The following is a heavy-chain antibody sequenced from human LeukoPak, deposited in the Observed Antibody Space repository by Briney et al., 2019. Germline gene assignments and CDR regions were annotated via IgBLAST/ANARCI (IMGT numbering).Heavy chain of an antibody. J-gene: IGHJ4*02. CDR1: GGSISSSNYH. CDR3: AGEYSSSAGH. V-gene: IGHV4-39*01. D-gene: IGHD6-6*01. Sequence: SETLSRTCTVSGGSISSSNYHWGWIRQPPGKGLEWIGSIYYSGRTYYKPSLKSRVTISVDTSKSQFSLKLTSVTAADTAVYYCAGEYSSSAGHWGQGTLVTVSS. CDR2: IYYSGRT.